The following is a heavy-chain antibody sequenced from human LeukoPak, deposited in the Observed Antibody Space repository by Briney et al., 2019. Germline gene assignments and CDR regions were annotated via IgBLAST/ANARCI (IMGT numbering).Heavy chain of an antibody. Sequence: PSQTLSLTCTVSGGSISSGSYYWSWIRQPAGKGLEWIGRIYTSGSTNYNPSLKSRVTISVDTSKNQFSLKLSSVTAADTAVYYCARDSRGIFGVVIPVWGQGTLVTVSS. CDR1: GGSISSGSYY. CDR3: ARDSRGIFGVVIPV. V-gene: IGHV4-61*02. CDR2: IYTSGST. J-gene: IGHJ4*02. D-gene: IGHD3-3*01.